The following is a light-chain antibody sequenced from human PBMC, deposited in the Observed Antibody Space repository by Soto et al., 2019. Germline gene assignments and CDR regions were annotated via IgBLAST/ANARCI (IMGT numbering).Light chain of an antibody. CDR2: AAS. J-gene: IGKJ5*01. CDR1: QNIYTF. CDR3: QQNYETLIT. V-gene: IGKV1-39*01. Sequence: DIQMTQSPSSLCGSVGDRVTITCRASQNIYTFLNWYQQKPGEAPKLLIFAASSLHTGVSSRFSGSGSGTEFTLTISSLQREDFATYFGQQNYETLITFGQGTRLEIK.